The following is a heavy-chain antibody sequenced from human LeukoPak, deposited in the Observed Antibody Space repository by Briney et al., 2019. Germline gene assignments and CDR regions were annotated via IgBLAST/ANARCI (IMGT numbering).Heavy chain of an antibody. V-gene: IGHV3-21*01. D-gene: IGHD2-2*01. CDR2: ISSSSSYI. CDR3: AREGRYCSSTSCRAFDY. J-gene: IGHJ4*02. CDR1: GFTFSSYS. Sequence: GGSLRLSCAASGFTFSSYSMNWVRQAPGKGLEWVSSISSSSSYIYYADSMKGRFTISRDNAKNPLYLQMNSLRAEDTAVYYCAREGRYCSSTSCRAFDYWGQGTLVTVSS.